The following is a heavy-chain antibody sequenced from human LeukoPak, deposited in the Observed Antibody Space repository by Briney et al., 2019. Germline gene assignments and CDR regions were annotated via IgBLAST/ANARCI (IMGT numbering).Heavy chain of an antibody. J-gene: IGHJ3*02. Sequence: GGSLRLSCSASRFSFSSYAMSWGRQAPGKGLGGVSTISGSGASTFYTDSVKGRFTISRDNPKHLMYLEMTSLRAEDTAVYYCAKDMITFGGVIAKSAFDIWGQGTLVTVSS. CDR2: ISGSGAST. V-gene: IGHV3-23*01. D-gene: IGHD3-16*02. CDR3: AKDMITFGGVIAKSAFDI. CDR1: RFSFSSYA.